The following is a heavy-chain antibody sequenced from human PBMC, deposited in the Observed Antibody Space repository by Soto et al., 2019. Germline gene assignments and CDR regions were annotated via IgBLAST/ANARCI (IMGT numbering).Heavy chain of an antibody. CDR2: IYPGDSDT. J-gene: IGHJ3*02. V-gene: IGHV5-51*01. D-gene: IGHD3-22*01. CDR1: GYSFTSYW. CDR3: ARCNSSGYYDPDAFDI. Sequence: GESLKISCKGSGYSFTSYWIGWVRQMPGKGLEWMGIIYPGDSDTRYSPSFQGQVTISADKSISTAYLQWSSLKASDTAMYYCARCNSSGYYDPDAFDIWGQGTMVTVSS.